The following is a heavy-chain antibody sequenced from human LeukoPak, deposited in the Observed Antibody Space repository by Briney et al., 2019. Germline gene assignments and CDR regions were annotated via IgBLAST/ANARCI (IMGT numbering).Heavy chain of an antibody. CDR3: ARREPYCSGGSCYSEPYRY. Sequence: PGGSLRLSCAASGFIFSSYWMSWVRQAPGKGLEWVANIKQDGSEKYYVDSVKGRFTISRDNAKNSLYLQMNSLRAEDTAVYYCARREPYCSGGSCYSEPYRYWGQGTLVTVSS. CDR1: GFIFSSYW. V-gene: IGHV3-7*01. D-gene: IGHD2-15*01. J-gene: IGHJ4*02. CDR2: IKQDGSEK.